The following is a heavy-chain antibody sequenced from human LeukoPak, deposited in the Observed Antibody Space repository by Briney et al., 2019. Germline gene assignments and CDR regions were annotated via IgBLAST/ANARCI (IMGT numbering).Heavy chain of an antibody. J-gene: IGHJ1*01. CDR3: ARGSEYFQH. Sequence: GRSLRPACAEAGSSVSSNSMSCVSQEAGDGLEWVSMIYSGGNTFHADSVKDRFSISRDESRDTVYLQMNSLRAEDTAVYYCARGSEYFQHWGQGTLVTVSS. CDR1: GSSVSSNS. V-gene: IGHV3-66*01. CDR2: IYSGGNT.